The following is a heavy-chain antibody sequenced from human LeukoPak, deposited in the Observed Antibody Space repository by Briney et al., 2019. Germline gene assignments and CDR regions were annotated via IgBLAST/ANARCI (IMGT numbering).Heavy chain of an antibody. CDR2: IDTSGRNT. CDR1: GFTFSGNS. Sequence: GGSLRLSCVASGFTFSGNSMNWVRQPPGKGLEWVSSIDTSGRNTYYAGSVKGRFTISRDNAKNPLYLQMNSLRAEDTAVYYCARELVARQDLDYWGQGTLVTVSS. CDR3: ARELVARQDLDY. J-gene: IGHJ4*02. D-gene: IGHD6-6*01. V-gene: IGHV3-21*01.